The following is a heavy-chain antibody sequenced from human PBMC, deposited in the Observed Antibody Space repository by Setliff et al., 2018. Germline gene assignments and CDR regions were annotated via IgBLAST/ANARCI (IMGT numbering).Heavy chain of an antibody. CDR2: ISTYTGKT. V-gene: IGHV1-18*01. CDR3: ARFGGSCSSSSCYTSDL. J-gene: IGHJ3*01. D-gene: IGHD2-2*02. Sequence: ASVKVSCKASGYTFTTYGFSWVRQAPGQGLEWMGMISTYTGKTNYAQKFQGRVTMTTDTSTGTGYMEMRSLRSDDTAVYFCARFGGSCSSSSCYTSDLWGQGTMVTVSS. CDR1: GYTFTTYG.